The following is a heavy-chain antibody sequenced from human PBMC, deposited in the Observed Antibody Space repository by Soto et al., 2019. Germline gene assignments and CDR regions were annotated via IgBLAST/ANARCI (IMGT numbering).Heavy chain of an antibody. J-gene: IGHJ6*03. CDR2: ISGSGGST. D-gene: IGHD3-10*01. CDR1: GFTFSSYG. Sequence: GGSLRLSCAASGFTFSSYGMHWVRQAPGKGLEWVSGISGSGGSTYYADSVKGRFTISRDNAKNTLYLQMNSLRAEDTAVYYCARGPTLVSSMVRGVIIGYMDVWGKGTTVTVSS. CDR3: ARGPTLVSSMVRGVIIGYMDV. V-gene: IGHV3-48*01.